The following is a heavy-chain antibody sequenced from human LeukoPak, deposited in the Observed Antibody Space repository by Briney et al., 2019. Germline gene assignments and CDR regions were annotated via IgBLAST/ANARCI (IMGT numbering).Heavy chain of an antibody. CDR1: GGSFSGYY. J-gene: IGHJ6*03. V-gene: IGHV4-4*08. CDR3: ARVTGIVVVPAAYYYMDV. D-gene: IGHD2-2*01. Sequence: SETLSLTCAVYGGSFSGYYWSWIRQPPGKGLEWIGRIYTSGNTNYNPSLKSRVTISVDTSKNQFSLKLSSVTAADTAVYYCARVTGIVVVPAAYYYMDVWGKGTTVTVSS. CDR2: IYTSGNT.